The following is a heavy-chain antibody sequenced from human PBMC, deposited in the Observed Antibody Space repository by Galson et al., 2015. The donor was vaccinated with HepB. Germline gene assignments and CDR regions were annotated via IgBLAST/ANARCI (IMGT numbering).Heavy chain of an antibody. CDR1: GFSLSTSGVD. J-gene: IGHJ5*02. CDR3: AHGGVPAAQYNWFDP. Sequence: PALVKPTQTLTLTCTFSGFSLSTSGVDVGWIRQPPGKALEWLALIYWDDDKRYGPSLKSRLTITKDTSKNQVVLTMTNMDPVDTATYYCAHGGVPAAQYNWFDPWGQGTLVTVSS. CDR2: IYWDDDK. V-gene: IGHV2-5*05. D-gene: IGHD2-2*01.